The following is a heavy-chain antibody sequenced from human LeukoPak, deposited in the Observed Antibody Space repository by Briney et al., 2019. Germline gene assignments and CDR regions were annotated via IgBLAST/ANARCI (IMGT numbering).Heavy chain of an antibody. D-gene: IGHD3-22*01. CDR2: IYTSGST. CDR3: ARDSANYYDSSSDAFDI. Sequence: SETLSLTCTVSGGSISSGSYYWSWIRQPAGKRLEWIGRIYTSGSTNYNPSLKSRVTISVDTSKNQFSLKLSSVTAADTAVYYCARDSANYYDSSSDAFDIWGQGTMVTVSS. V-gene: IGHV4-61*02. CDR1: GGSISSGSYY. J-gene: IGHJ3*02.